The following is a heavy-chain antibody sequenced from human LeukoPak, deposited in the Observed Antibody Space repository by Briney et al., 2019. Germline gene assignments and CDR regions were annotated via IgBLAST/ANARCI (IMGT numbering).Heavy chain of an antibody. CDR3: ARENYYDSSGYYSLFDY. D-gene: IGHD3-22*01. V-gene: IGHV4-31*03. J-gene: IGHJ4*02. CDR1: GGSISSGGYY. CDR2: IYYSGST. Sequence: ASQTLSLTCTVSGGSISSGGYYWSWIRQHPGKGLEWIGYIYYSGSTYYNPSLKSRVTISVDTSKSQFSLKLSSVTAADTAVYYCARENYYDSSGYYSLFDYWGQGTLVTVSS.